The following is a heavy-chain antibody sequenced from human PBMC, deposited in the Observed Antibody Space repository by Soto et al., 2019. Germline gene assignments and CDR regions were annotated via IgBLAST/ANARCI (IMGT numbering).Heavy chain of an antibody. Sequence: QVQLVQSGAEVKKPGASVKVSCKASGYTFTSYAMHWVRQAPGQRLEWMGWINAGNGNTKYSQKFQGRVNITRDTSASTAYMELSSLRSEDTAVYYCAVSGDYYYYYGMDVWGQGTTVTVSS. CDR1: GYTFTSYA. CDR2: INAGNGNT. V-gene: IGHV1-3*01. CDR3: AVSGDYYYYYGMDV. J-gene: IGHJ6*02. D-gene: IGHD4-17*01.